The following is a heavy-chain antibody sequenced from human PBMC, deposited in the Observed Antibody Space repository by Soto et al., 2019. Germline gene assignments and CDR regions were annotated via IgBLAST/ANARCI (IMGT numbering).Heavy chain of an antibody. CDR3: ARGLELFY. D-gene: IGHD1-7*01. J-gene: IGHJ4*02. V-gene: IGHV1-18*04. Sequence: ASVKGSCKPSGYTLTTYGTSWVRQAPGQGLEWVGWISAYNGNTNYAQKFQGRVTMTTDTSTSTAYMELRSLRSDDTAMYYCARGLELFYWGQGTLVTVSS. CDR2: ISAYNGNT. CDR1: GYTLTTYG.